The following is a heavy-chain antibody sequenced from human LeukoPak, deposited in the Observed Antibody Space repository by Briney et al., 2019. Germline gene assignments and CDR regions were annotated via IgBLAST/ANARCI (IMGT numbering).Heavy chain of an antibody. D-gene: IGHD2-2*01. Sequence: ASVKVSCKASGYTFTGYFMHWVRQAPGQGLEWMGWINPNSGGTNYAQKFQGRVTMTRDTSISTAYMELSRLRSDDTAVYYCARVPSIVVVPAAPDYWGQGTLVTVSS. V-gene: IGHV1-2*02. CDR1: GYTFTGYF. CDR2: INPNSGGT. CDR3: ARVPSIVVVPAAPDY. J-gene: IGHJ4*02.